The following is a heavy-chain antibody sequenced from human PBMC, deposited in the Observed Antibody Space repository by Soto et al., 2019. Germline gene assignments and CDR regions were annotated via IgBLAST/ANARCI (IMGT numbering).Heavy chain of an antibody. CDR2: IYYSGST. CDR1: GGSISSSSYY. D-gene: IGHD3-22*01. CDR3: ARKTYDSSGYYYFDY. Sequence: SETLSLTCTVSGGSISSSSYYWGWIRQPPGKGLEWIGSIYYSGSTYYNPSLKSRVTISVDTSKNQFSLKLSSVTAADTAVYYCARKTYDSSGYYYFDYWGQGTLVTVSS. J-gene: IGHJ4*02. V-gene: IGHV4-39*07.